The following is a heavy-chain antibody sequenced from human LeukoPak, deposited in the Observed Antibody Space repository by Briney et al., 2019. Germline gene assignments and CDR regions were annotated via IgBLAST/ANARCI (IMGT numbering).Heavy chain of an antibody. CDR3: ARHDDYGDYAGDY. CDR1: GGSISSYY. D-gene: IGHD4-17*01. J-gene: IGHJ4*02. CDR2: IYSSGST. V-gene: IGHV4-4*07. Sequence: PSETLSLTCTVSGGSISSYYWSRIRQPAGKGLEWIGRIYSSGSTNYNPSLKSRVTMAVNTSMNQFSLNLNSVTAADTAMYYCARHDDYGDYAGDYWGQGTLVTVSS.